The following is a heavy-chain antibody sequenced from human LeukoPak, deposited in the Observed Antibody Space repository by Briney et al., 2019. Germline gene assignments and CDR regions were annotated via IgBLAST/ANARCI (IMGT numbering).Heavy chain of an antibody. CDR2: IYSGGST. Sequence: GGSLRLSCAASGFTVSSNYMCWVRQAPGKGLEWASGIYSGGSTYYADSVKGRFTISRDNSKNTLYLQMNSLRAEDTAVYYCASQLLFGAFDIWGQGTMVTVSS. D-gene: IGHD2-2*01. CDR3: ASQLLFGAFDI. CDR1: GFTVSSNY. V-gene: IGHV3-53*01. J-gene: IGHJ3*02.